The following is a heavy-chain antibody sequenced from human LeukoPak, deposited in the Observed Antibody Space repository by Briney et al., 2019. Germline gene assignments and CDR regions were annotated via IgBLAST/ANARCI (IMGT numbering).Heavy chain of an antibody. CDR3: ATPASGSSYDAPEY. V-gene: IGHV3-21*01. CDR1: GFTFTSYG. J-gene: IGHJ4*02. D-gene: IGHD3-10*01. Sequence: GGSLRLSCAASGFTFTSYGMNWFRQAPGKGLEWVSSISSGSSYIYYADSVKGRFTTSRDNAKNSLYLQMNSLTAGDTAVYYCATPASGSSYDAPEYWGQGTLVTVSS. CDR2: ISSGSSYI.